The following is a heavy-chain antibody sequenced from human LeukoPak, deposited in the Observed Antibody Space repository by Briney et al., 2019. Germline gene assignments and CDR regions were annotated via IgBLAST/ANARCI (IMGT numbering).Heavy chain of an antibody. V-gene: IGHV1-18*01. CDR2: ISAYNGNT. CDR3: ARGGIVGAAFEYYYGMDV. CDR1: GGTFTSYG. J-gene: IGHJ6*02. Sequence: ASVKVSCKASGGTFTSYGISWVRQAPGQGLEWMGWISAYNGNTNYAQKLQGRVTMTTDTSTSTAYMELRSLRSDDTAVYYCARGGIVGAAFEYYYGMDVWGQGTTVTVSS. D-gene: IGHD1-26*01.